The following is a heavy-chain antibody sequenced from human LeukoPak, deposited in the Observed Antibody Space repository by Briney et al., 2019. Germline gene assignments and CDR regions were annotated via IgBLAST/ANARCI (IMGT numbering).Heavy chain of an antibody. D-gene: IGHD3-10*01. V-gene: IGHV4-39*01. CDR3: ARHKGPHIIRGVLRNNWFDP. Sequence: KSSETLSLTCTVSGGSISSHTYSWGWIRQPPGKGLEWIGTLSYSAHTFYSSSLKSRVTISGDTSKNQFSLILTSVTAAETAVYYCARHKGPHIIRGVLRNNWFDPWGQGTLVTVSS. J-gene: IGHJ5*02. CDR2: LSYSAHT. CDR1: GGSISSHTYS.